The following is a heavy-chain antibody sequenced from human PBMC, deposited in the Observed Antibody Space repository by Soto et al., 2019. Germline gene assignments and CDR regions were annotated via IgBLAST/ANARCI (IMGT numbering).Heavy chain of an antibody. CDR3: ARVVPGAEAWFGP. V-gene: IGHV1-18*01. D-gene: IGHD2-2*01. CDR1: GGTFSSYA. Sequence: ASVKVSCKASGGTFSSYAISWVRQAPGQPLEWLGWISLYSDGTNYAQKFQGRVSMTTDTSTTTAYMELRSLRSDDTAAYYCARVVPGAEAWFGPWGQGTLVTVSS. J-gene: IGHJ5*02. CDR2: ISLYSDGT.